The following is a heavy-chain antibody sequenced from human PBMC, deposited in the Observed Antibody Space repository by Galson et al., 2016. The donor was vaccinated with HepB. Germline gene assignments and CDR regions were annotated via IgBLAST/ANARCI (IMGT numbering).Heavy chain of an antibody. D-gene: IGHD2-8*01. CDR3: AHRRSLYCTNTTCKLNNWFDP. V-gene: IGHV2-5*02. J-gene: IGHJ5*02. CDR2: LYWDDDK. Sequence: PALVKPTQTLTLTCTFSGFSLSTRGVGVGWIRQPPGKALEWLALLYWDDDKRYSPSLKTRLTITKDTSKNQVVLTMTNMAPVDTATYYCAHRRSLYCTNTTCKLNNWFDPWGQGTLVTVSS. CDR1: GFSLSTRGVG.